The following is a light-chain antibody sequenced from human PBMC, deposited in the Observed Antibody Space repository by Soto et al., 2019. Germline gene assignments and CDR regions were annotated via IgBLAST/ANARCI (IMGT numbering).Light chain of an antibody. Sequence: EIVMTQSPAILSVSPGERATLSCRASQSVNSNLAWYQQKPGQAPRLLIFHASTRANGIPARFSGSGSGTEFTLTISSLQSEDFAVYYCQQYNNWRTFGQGTKLEIK. CDR3: QQYNNWRT. V-gene: IGKV3-15*01. CDR1: QSVNSN. J-gene: IGKJ2*01. CDR2: HAS.